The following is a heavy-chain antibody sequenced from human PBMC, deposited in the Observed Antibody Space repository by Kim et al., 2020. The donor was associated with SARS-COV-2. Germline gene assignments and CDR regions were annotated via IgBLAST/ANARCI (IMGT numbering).Heavy chain of an antibody. J-gene: IGHJ4*02. CDR3: ARDLGPMITFGGVTIGY. V-gene: IGHV3-33*01. CDR1: GFTFSSYG. Sequence: GGSLRLSCAASGFTFSSYGMHWVRQAPGKGLEWVAVIWYDGSNKYYADSVKGRFTISRDNSKNTLYLQMNSLRAEDTAVYYCARDLGPMITFGGVTIGYWGQGTLVTVSS. D-gene: IGHD3-16*01. CDR2: IWYDGSNK.